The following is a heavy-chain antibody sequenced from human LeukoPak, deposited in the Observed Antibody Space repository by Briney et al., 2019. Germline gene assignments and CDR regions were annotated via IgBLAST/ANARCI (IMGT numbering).Heavy chain of an antibody. Sequence: SETLSLTCTVSGGSISSSSYYWGWIRQPPGKGLEWIGSIYYSGSTYYNPSLKSRVTISVDTSKNQFSLKLSSVTAADTAVYYCATPVRYDLSGELGAFDIWGQGTMVTVSS. CDR3: ATPVRYDLSGELGAFDI. J-gene: IGHJ3*02. V-gene: IGHV4-39*01. CDR2: IYYSGST. CDR1: GGSISSSSYY. D-gene: IGHD3-16*01.